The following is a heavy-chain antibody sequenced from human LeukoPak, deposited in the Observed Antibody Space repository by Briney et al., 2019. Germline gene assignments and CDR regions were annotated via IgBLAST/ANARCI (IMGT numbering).Heavy chain of an antibody. D-gene: IGHD3-22*01. V-gene: IGHV3-23*01. CDR1: GFTFSSYA. CDR3: AKSAYYDASGYYREYYFDY. Sequence: GGTLRLSCAASGFTFSSYAMSWVRQAPGKGLEWVSGISGSSDNTYYADSVKGRFTISRDNSKNTLYVQVNSLGTEDTAVYYCAKSAYYDASGYYREYYFDYWGQGTLVTVSS. CDR2: ISGSSDNT. J-gene: IGHJ4*02.